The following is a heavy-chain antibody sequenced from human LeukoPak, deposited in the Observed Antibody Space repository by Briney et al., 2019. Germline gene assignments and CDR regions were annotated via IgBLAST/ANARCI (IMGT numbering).Heavy chain of an antibody. CDR1: GFTFSSYS. Sequence: GGSLRLSCAASGFTFSSYSMNWVRQAPGKGLEWVSSISSSSSYIYYADSVKGRFTISRDNAKNSPYLQTNSLRAEDTAVYYCARLGTGDDYWGQGTLVTVSS. D-gene: IGHD7-27*01. CDR2: ISSSSSYI. CDR3: ARLGTGDDY. V-gene: IGHV3-21*01. J-gene: IGHJ4*02.